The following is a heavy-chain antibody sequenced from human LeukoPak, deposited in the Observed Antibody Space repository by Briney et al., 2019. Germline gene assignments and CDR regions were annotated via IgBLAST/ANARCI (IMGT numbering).Heavy chain of an antibody. J-gene: IGHJ4*02. D-gene: IGHD6-19*01. CDR2: ISGSGGST. CDR1: GFTFSSYA. V-gene: IGHV3-23*01. CDR3: ARDRTRLTY. Sequence: GGSLRLSCAASGFTFSSYAMSWVRQAPGKGLEWVSAISGSGGSTYYADSVKGRFTISRDNCKNTLYLQMNRLRVDDTAVYFCARDRTRLTYWGQGTLVTVSS.